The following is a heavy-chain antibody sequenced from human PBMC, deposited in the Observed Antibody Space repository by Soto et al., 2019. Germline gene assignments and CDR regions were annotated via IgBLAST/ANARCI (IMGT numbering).Heavy chain of an antibody. D-gene: IGHD3-22*01. CDR2: ISYDGSNK. CDR1: GFTFSSYA. Sequence: QVQLVESGGGVVQPGRSLRLSCAASGFTFSSYAMHWVRQAPGKGLEWVAVISYDGSNKYYADSVKGRFTISRDNSKNTPYLQMNSLRAEDTAVYYCARATYYYDSSGYYYYFDYWGQGTLVTVSS. J-gene: IGHJ4*02. V-gene: IGHV3-30-3*01. CDR3: ARATYYYDSSGYYYYFDY.